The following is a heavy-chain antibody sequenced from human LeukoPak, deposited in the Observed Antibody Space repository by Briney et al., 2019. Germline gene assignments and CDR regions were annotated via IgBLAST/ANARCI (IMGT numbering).Heavy chain of an antibody. CDR3: ANLYSSSWYGGYYFDY. CDR2: IRYDGSNK. V-gene: IGHV3-30*02. CDR1: GFTFSSYG. J-gene: IGHJ4*02. D-gene: IGHD6-13*01. Sequence: GGSLRLSCAASGFTFSSYGMHWVRQAPGKGLEWVAFIRYDGSNKYYADSVKGRFTISRDNSKNTLYLQMNSLRAEDTAVYYCANLYSSSWYGGYYFDYWGQGTLVTVSS.